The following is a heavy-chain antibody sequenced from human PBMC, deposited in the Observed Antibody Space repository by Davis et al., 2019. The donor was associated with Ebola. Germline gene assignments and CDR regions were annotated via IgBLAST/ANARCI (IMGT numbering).Heavy chain of an antibody. Sequence: PSETLSLTCTVSGGSISSYYWSWIRQPPGKGLEWIGEINHSGSTYYNPSLKSRVTISVDTSKNQFSLKLSSVTAADTAVYYCAKHRYGDPNWFDPWGQGTLVTVSS. V-gene: IGHV4-59*04. CDR2: INHSGST. J-gene: IGHJ5*02. CDR1: GGSISSYY. D-gene: IGHD4-17*01. CDR3: AKHRYGDPNWFDP.